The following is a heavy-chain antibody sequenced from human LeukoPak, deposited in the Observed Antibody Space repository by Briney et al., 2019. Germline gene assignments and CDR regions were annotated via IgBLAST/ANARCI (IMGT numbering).Heavy chain of an antibody. V-gene: IGHV3-30*03. CDR2: ISYDGSNK. CDR3: ARGYDILTGVDY. Sequence: GGSLRLSCAASGFTFSSYGMHWVRQAPGKGLEWVAVISYDGSNKYYADSVKGRFTISRDNSKDTLYLQMNSLRAEDTAVYYCARGYDILTGVDYWGQGTLVTVSS. D-gene: IGHD3-9*01. CDR1: GFTFSSYG. J-gene: IGHJ4*02.